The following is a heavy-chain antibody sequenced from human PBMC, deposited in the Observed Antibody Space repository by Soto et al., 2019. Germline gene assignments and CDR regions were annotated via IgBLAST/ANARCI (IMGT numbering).Heavy chain of an antibody. Sequence: PGGSLRLSCAVSGLTFSTYTFNWVRQAPGKGLEWISYITGTSSPIYYADSVKGRFTISRDNAKNSLYLQMDSLRDEDTAVYYCARGVGTGFYPYFDYWGQGTLVTVSS. V-gene: IGHV3-48*02. J-gene: IGHJ4*02. CDR2: ITGTSSPI. D-gene: IGHD2-8*02. CDR1: GLTFSTYT. CDR3: ARGVGTGFYPYFDY.